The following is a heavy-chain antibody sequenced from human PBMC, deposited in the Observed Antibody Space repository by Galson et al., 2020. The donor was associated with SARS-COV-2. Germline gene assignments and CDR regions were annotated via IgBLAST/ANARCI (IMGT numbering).Heavy chain of an antibody. D-gene: IGHD3-22*01. CDR1: GGSVRSSSYW. J-gene: IGHJ4*02. V-gene: IGHV4-39*01. CDR3: ARLYRYYDSSGYPDY. Sequence: SETLSLTCSVSGGSVRSSSYWWAWIRQPPGTGLEWIGSIYYSGTTYYNPSLLSRLTISVDTSENQFSLNLSSVSAADTAVYYCARLYRYYDSSGYPDYWGQGTLVTVSS. CDR2: IYYSGTT.